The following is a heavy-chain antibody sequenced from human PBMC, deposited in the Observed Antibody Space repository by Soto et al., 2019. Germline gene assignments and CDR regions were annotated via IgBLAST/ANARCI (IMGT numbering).Heavy chain of an antibody. CDR2: INRNGGST. CDR3: ARSVGATNWFDP. D-gene: IGHD1-26*01. Sequence: EVQLVESGGGVVRPGGSLRLSCAASGSTFDDNGMSWVRQAPGKGLEWVSGINRNGGSTGYADSVKGRFTISRDNAKNSLYVQMNSLRAEDTALYYCARSVGATNWFDPLGQGTLVTVSS. V-gene: IGHV3-20*04. CDR1: GSTFDDNG. J-gene: IGHJ5*02.